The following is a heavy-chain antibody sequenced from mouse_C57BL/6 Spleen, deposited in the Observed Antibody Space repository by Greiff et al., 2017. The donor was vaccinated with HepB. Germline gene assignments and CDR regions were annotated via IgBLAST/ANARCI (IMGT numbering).Heavy chain of an antibody. Sequence: EVKLMESGPGLVKPSQSLSLTCSVTGYSITSGYYWNWIRQFPGNKLEWMGYISYDGSNNYNPSLKNRISITRDTSKNQFFLKLNSVTTEDTATYYCARIQITTVVADYAMDYWGQGTSVTVSS. D-gene: IGHD1-1*01. CDR2: ISYDGSN. J-gene: IGHJ4*01. CDR3: ARIQITTVVADYAMDY. CDR1: GYSITSGYY. V-gene: IGHV3-6*01.